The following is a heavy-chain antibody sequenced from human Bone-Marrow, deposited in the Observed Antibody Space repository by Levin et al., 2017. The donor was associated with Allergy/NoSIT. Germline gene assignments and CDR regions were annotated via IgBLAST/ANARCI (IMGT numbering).Heavy chain of an antibody. CDR3: SGHGGNSGP. Sequence: GASVKVSCAVFGFTVSTNHVSWVRQAPGKGLDWISGVDNRGDAFYADSVKGRLTVYRDIFKNTIYLQMNSLRAEDTAVYYCSGHGGNSGPWGQGTLVTVSS. CDR2: VDNRGDA. CDR1: GFTVSTNH. D-gene: IGHD4-23*01. V-gene: IGHV3-53*01. J-gene: IGHJ4*02.